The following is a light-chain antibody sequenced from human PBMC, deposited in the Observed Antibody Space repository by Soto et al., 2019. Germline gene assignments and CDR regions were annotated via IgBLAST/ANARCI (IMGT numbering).Light chain of an antibody. CDR2: DVN. CDR3: CSYAGTYTRV. Sequence: QSALTQPRSVSGSPGQSVTISCTRTSSDVDNYNNVSWYQQHPGKAPKLLIYDVNKRPSGVPYRFSGSKSGNTASLTISGLQDGDEADYFCCSYAGTYTRVFGTGTKVTVL. J-gene: IGLJ1*01. CDR1: SSDVDNYNN. V-gene: IGLV2-11*01.